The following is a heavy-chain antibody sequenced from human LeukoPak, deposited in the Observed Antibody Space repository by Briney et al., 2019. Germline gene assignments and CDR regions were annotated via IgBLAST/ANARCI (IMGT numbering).Heavy chain of an antibody. J-gene: IGHJ4*02. CDR1: GFTFSSYE. Sequence: GGSQRLSCAASGFTFSSYEMNWVRQAPGKGLEWVSYISSSGSTIYYADSAKGRFTISRDNSKNTLYLQMNSLRAEDTAVYYCARGGYYYDSSGYLAYWGQGTLVTVSS. CDR2: ISSSGSTI. V-gene: IGHV3-48*03. D-gene: IGHD3-22*01. CDR3: ARGGYYYDSSGYLAY.